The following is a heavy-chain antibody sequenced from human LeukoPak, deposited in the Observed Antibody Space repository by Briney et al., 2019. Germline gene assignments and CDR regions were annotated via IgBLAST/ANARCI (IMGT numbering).Heavy chain of an antibody. CDR3: ARELGGLDAFDI. CDR2: ISSSSSYI. Sequence: PGGSLRLSCAASGFTFSSYSMNWVRQAPGKGLEWVSSISSSSSYIYYADSVKGRFTISRENAKNSLYLQMNSLRAEDTAVYYCARELGGLDAFDIWGQGTMVTVSS. J-gene: IGHJ3*02. D-gene: IGHD2-15*01. V-gene: IGHV3-21*01. CDR1: GFTFSSYS.